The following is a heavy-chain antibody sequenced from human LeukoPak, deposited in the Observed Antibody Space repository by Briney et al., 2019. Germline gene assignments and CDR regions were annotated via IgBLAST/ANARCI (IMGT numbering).Heavy chain of an antibody. V-gene: IGHV3-53*01. CDR2: IYSDGTT. Sequence: HPGGSLRLSCAASGFTVSSHFLSWVRQAPGKGLEWVSIIYSDGTTHYADSVRGRFAISRDTSRNTVFLQMNSLRVDDTAIYYCARALTITTNFDCWGGEPWSPSPQ. D-gene: IGHD4-11*01. CDR1: GFTVSSHF. CDR3: ARALTITTNFDC. J-gene: IGHJ4*02.